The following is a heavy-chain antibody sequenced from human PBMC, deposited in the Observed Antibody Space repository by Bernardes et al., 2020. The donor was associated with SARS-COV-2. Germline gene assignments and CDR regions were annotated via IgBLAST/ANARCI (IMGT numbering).Heavy chain of an antibody. D-gene: IGHD4-17*01. Sequence: SETLSLTCTVSGDSISSGDYHWSWIRPPPGKGLEWIGYIYYTGSTYYNPSLKSRVTISVDTSNNQFSLKLSSVTAADTAVYFCARYGDDGGYWGQGTLVTGSS. CDR3: ARYGDDGGY. V-gene: IGHV4-30-4*01. CDR1: GDSISSGDYH. CDR2: IYYTGST. J-gene: IGHJ4*02.